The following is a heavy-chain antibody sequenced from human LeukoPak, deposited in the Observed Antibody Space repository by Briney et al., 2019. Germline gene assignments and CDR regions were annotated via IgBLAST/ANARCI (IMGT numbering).Heavy chain of an antibody. V-gene: IGHV1-46*01. J-gene: IGHJ2*01. CDR3: ARDPKYCSGGSCWYFDL. D-gene: IGHD2-15*01. CDR2: INPSGGST. CDR1: GYTFTSYY. Sequence: ASVKVSCKASGYTFTSYYMHWVRQAPGQGLEWMGIINPSGGSTSYAQKFQGRVTMTRDTSTSTVYMELSSLRSEDTAVYYCARDPKYCSGGSCWYFDLWGRGTLVTVSS.